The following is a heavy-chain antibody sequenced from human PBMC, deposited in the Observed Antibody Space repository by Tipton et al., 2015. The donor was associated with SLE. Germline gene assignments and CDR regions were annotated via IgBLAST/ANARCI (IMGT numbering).Heavy chain of an antibody. CDR2: INHSGST. CDR3: ARDSGSSWYGTPFDI. D-gene: IGHD6-13*01. Sequence: TLSLTCAVYGGSFSGYYWSWIRQPPGKGLEWIGEINHSGSTNYNPSLKSRVTISVNTSKNQFSLKLTSVTAADTAVYYCARDSGSSWYGTPFDIWGQGTMVTVSS. V-gene: IGHV4-34*01. CDR1: GGSFSGYY. J-gene: IGHJ3*02.